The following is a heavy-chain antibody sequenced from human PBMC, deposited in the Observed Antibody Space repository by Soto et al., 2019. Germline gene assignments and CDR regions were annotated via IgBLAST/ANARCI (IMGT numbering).Heavy chain of an antibody. D-gene: IGHD3-22*01. CDR1: GGSISSGDYY. Sequence: PSETLSLTCTVSGGSISSGDYYWSWIRQPPGKGLEWIGYIYYSGSTYYNPSLKSRVTISVDTSKNQFSLKLSSVTAADTAVYYCARDYYYDSNGYSGDGNWFDPWGQGTLVTVSS. CDR2: IYYSGST. J-gene: IGHJ5*02. CDR3: ARDYYYDSNGYSGDGNWFDP. V-gene: IGHV4-30-4*01.